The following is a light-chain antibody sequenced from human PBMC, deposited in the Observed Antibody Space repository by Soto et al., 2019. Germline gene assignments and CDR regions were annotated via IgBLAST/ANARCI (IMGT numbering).Light chain of an antibody. V-gene: IGKV1-39*01. CDR2: AAS. Sequence: DIQMTQSPSSLSASVGDRFTITCRASQSIRRYLNWYQQKPGKAPKLLIYAASSLQSGVPSRFSGSGSGTDFTLTISSLQPEDFATYYCQQSYSTPITFAQGTRRE. J-gene: IGKJ5*01. CDR3: QQSYSTPIT. CDR1: QSIRRY.